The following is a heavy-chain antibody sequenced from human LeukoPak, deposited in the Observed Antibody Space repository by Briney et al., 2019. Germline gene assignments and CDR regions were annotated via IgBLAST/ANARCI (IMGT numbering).Heavy chain of an antibody. CDR3: AKGEGAAGSGWYGEFDY. CDR2: IYYSEST. V-gene: IGHV4-59*11. J-gene: IGHJ4*02. Sequence: SETLSLTCSVSDGSISSHYWSWIRQPPGKGLEWIGYIYYSESTNYNPALKSRVTISVDKSKNQFSLKLSSVTAADTAVYYCAKGEGAAGSGWYGEFDYWGQGTLVTVSS. CDR1: DGSISSHY. D-gene: IGHD6-19*01.